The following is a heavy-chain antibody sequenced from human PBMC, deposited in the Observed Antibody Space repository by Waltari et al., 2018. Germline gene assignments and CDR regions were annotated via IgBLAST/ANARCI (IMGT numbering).Heavy chain of an antibody. Sequence: QVQLQQWGAGLLKPSETLSLTCAVYGGSFRGYYWSWIRPPPGKGLEWIGEINHSGSTNYNPSLKSRVTISVDTSKNQFSLKLSSVTAADTAVYYCARVRDSSGYYYMDPFDYWGQGTLVTVSS. CDR1: GGSFRGYY. V-gene: IGHV4-34*01. D-gene: IGHD3-22*01. CDR3: ARVRDSSGYYYMDPFDY. J-gene: IGHJ4*02. CDR2: INHSGST.